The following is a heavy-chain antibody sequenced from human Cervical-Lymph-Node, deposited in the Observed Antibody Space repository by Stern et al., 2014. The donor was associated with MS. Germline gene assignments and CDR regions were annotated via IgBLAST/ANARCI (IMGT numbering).Heavy chain of an antibody. CDR3: ASSIHLAYCDGDCYSHFDY. J-gene: IGHJ4*02. V-gene: IGHV1-69*01. Sequence: QVQLVQSGAEVKKPGSSVKVSCKASGGTFSSYAISWVRQAPGQGLEWMGGIIPIFGTPNYAQKFQGRVTINADQSTSTVYMDLSSLRSEDAAVYYCASSIHLAYCDGDCYSHFDYWGQGTLVTVSS. CDR1: GGTFSSYA. CDR2: IIPIFGTP. D-gene: IGHD2-21*02.